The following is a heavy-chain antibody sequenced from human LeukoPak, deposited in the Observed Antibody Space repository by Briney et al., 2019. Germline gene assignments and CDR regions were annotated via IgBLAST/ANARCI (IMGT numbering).Heavy chain of an antibody. D-gene: IGHD3-22*01. CDR1: GFIFSQYS. Sequence: QRGGSLRLSCAASGFIFSQYSMNWVRQAPGKGLEWVSHIRSSSETFYADSVKGRFTISRDNARNSLYLQMNNLRGEDTAIYYCARDYYESSGYPPEPYDNWGQGTLVTVSS. V-gene: IGHV3-48*01. J-gene: IGHJ4*02. CDR3: ARDYYESSGYPPEPYDN. CDR2: IRSSSET.